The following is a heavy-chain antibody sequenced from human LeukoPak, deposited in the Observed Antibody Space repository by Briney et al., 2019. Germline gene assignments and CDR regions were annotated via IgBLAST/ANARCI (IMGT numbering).Heavy chain of an antibody. Sequence: GGSLRLSCAASGFTFSTYWMSLVRQAPGKGLEWVANIHQDGNEKYYVDSVKGRFTISRDNAKNSLYLQMNSLRAEDTAVYYCARASSYYDILTGPLAVGYMDVWGKGTTVTVSS. CDR1: GFTFSTYW. CDR2: IHQDGNEK. CDR3: ARASSYYDILTGPLAVGYMDV. V-gene: IGHV3-7*01. J-gene: IGHJ6*03. D-gene: IGHD3-9*01.